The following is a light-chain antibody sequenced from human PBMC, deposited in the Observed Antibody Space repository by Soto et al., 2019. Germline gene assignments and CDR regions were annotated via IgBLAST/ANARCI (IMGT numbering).Light chain of an antibody. J-gene: IGKJ3*01. CDR2: AAS. CDR3: QQYDASPLP. Sequence: EIVLTQSPGTLSLSPGERATLSCRASRTLSINSLAWYQQKPGQAPRLLIYAASTRATDIPERFSGSGSGTDFTLSISSLEPDDFALYYCQQYDASPLPSGPGTTVEIK. V-gene: IGKV3-20*01. CDR1: RTLSINS.